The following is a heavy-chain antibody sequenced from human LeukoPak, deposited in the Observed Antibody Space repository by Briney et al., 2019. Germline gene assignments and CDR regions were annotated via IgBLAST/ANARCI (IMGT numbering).Heavy chain of an antibody. J-gene: IGHJ4*02. Sequence: GGSLRLSCAASGFTFSSYAMHWVRQAPGKGLEWVAVISYDGSNKYYADSVKGRFTISRDNSKNTLYLEVSSLRAEDTAIYYCARIITLHYYDSSSYSSPFDYWGQGTLVTVSS. CDR3: ARIITLHYYDSSSYSSPFDY. V-gene: IGHV3-30*04. D-gene: IGHD3-22*01. CDR1: GFTFSSYA. CDR2: ISYDGSNK.